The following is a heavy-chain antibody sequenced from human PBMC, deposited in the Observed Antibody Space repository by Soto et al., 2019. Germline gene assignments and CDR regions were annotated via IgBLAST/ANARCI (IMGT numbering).Heavy chain of an antibody. CDR2: IKHDGTDK. V-gene: IGHV3-33*01. Sequence: QVQLVESGGGVVQPGRSLRLCCAASGFTFSHYGMHWVRQAPGKGLEWVAAIKHDGTDKHYLDSVKGRFTVSRDNSKNTMSLQMNDLRAEDAAVYYCARDDDNSGHASHYGYWGQGTLVTV. CDR1: GFTFSHYG. CDR3: ARDDDNSGHASHYGY. J-gene: IGHJ4*02. D-gene: IGHD3-22*01.